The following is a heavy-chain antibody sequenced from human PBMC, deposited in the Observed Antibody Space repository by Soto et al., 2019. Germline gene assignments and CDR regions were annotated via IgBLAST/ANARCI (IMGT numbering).Heavy chain of an antibody. V-gene: IGHV4-31*03. D-gene: IGHD3-3*01. J-gene: IGHJ4*02. CDR2: SYGGLST. CDR3: ARGSGFWEWWAPWAY. Sequence: SEPLSLTCTVSGGSIRIGGYSWNWMRQHPGKGLELIGYSYGGLSTHYDPSLKSRVTISVDTSKNQFPLKLRSVTAADTAVFFCARGSGFWEWWAPWAYWGKGTLVTVSP. CDR1: GGSIRIGGYS.